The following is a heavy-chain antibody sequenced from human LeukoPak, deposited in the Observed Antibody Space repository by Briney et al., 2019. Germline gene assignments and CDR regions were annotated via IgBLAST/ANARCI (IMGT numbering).Heavy chain of an antibody. V-gene: IGHV3-7*01. J-gene: IGHJ3*02. CDR3: ARAEFVVVTAWDAFDI. CDR2: IKQDGSEK. D-gene: IGHD2-21*02. Sequence: GGSLRLSCAASGFTFSSYWMSWVRQAPGKGLEWVANIKQDGSEKYYVDSVKGRFTISRDNAKNSLYLQMNSLRAEDTAVYYCARAEFVVVTAWDAFDIWGQGTMVTVSS. CDR1: GFTFSSYW.